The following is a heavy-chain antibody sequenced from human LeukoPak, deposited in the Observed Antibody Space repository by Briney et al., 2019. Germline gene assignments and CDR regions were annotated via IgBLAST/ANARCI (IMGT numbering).Heavy chain of an antibody. V-gene: IGHV4-4*07. CDR2: IYTSGST. CDR3: ARDTSHRAFDI. J-gene: IGHJ3*02. Sequence: SETLSLTCNVSGDPISSYYWSWIRQPAGKGLEWIGRIYTSGSTNYHPSLKSRVTMSVDTSKNQFSLKLSSVTAADTAVYYCARDTSHRAFDIWGQGTMVTVSS. D-gene: IGHD2-2*01. CDR1: GDPISSYY.